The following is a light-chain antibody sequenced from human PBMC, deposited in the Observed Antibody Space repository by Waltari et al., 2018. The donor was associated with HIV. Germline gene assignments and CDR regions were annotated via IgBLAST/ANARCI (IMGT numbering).Light chain of an antibody. Sequence: QSALTQPASVSGSPGQSITISCTGTSNDVGAYDYVSWYQQSPGKVPNLLIYDVYNRPSRISNRFSGSKSGNTAFLTISGLRAEDEADYYCASFTSGRLNVFGSGTKVTVL. CDR3: ASFTSGRLNV. CDR1: SNDVGAYDY. J-gene: IGLJ1*01. V-gene: IGLV2-14*01. CDR2: DVY.